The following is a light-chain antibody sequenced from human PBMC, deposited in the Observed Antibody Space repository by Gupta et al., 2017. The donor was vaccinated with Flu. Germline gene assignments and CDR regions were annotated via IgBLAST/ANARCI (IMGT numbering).Light chain of an antibody. V-gene: IGKV2-28*01. CDR1: QSLLNSNGNNF. Sequence: DIVMTQSPLSLPVTPGEPASISCRSSQSLLNSNGNNFLDWYLQKPGQSPQLLIYLVSNRASGVPDRISGSGSGTDFTLKISIVDVEDVGVYYCRQALQTPYNFGQGTKLEIK. J-gene: IGKJ2*01. CDR2: LVS. CDR3: RQALQTPYN.